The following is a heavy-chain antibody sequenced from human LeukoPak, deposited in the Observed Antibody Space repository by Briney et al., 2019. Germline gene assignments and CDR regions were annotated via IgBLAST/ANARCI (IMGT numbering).Heavy chain of an antibody. CDR2: ISSSSSYI. CDR1: GFTFSSYS. V-gene: IGHV3-21*01. CDR3: ARGNLFYDSSGYPGY. D-gene: IGHD3-22*01. J-gene: IGHJ4*02. Sequence: PGGSLRLSCAASGFTFSSYSMNWVRQAPGKGLEWVSSISSSSSYIYYADSVKGRFTNSRDNAKNSLYLQMNSLRAEDTAVYYCARGNLFYDSSGYPGYWGQGTLVTVSS.